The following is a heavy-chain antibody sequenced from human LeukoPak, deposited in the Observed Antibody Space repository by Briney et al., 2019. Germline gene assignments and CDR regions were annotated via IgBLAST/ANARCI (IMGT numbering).Heavy chain of an antibody. D-gene: IGHD2-2*02. Sequence: PSETLSLTCAVYGGSFSGYYWSWIRQPPGKGLEWIGEINHSGSTNYNPSLKSRVTISVDTSKNQFSLKLSSVTAADTAVYYCARGSYCSRTSCYTRHKYYYYGMDVWGQGTTVTVSS. V-gene: IGHV4-34*01. J-gene: IGHJ6*02. CDR2: INHSGST. CDR3: ARGSYCSRTSCYTRHKYYYYGMDV. CDR1: GGSFSGYY.